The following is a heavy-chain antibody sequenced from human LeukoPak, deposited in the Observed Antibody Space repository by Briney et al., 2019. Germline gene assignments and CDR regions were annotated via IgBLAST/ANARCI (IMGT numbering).Heavy chain of an antibody. CDR3: ARDRYYGSVGGAFDI. CDR2: LYSGGGT. D-gene: IGHD3-10*01. J-gene: IGHJ3*02. V-gene: IGHV4-4*07. Sequence: SETLSLTCTVSDASVSSFYWSWIRQSAGKGLEWIGRLYSGGGTNYNPSLKSRVTMSEDTSRNQFYLDLRSVTAADSAVYYCARDRYYGSVGGAFDIWGQGTMVTVSS. CDR1: DASVSSFY.